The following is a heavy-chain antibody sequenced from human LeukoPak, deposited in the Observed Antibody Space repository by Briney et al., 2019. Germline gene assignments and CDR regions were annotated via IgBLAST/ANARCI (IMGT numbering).Heavy chain of an antibody. J-gene: IGHJ4*02. V-gene: IGHV4-38-2*02. D-gene: IGHD4-17*01. CDR2: IYHSGST. CDR3: ASDYGDGPFDY. Sequence: SETLSLTCTVSGYSISSGYYWGWIRQPPGKGLEWIGSIYHSGSTYYNPSLKSRVTISVDTSKNQFSLKLSSVTAADTAVYYCASDYGDGPFDYWGQGTLVTVSS. CDR1: GYSISSGYY.